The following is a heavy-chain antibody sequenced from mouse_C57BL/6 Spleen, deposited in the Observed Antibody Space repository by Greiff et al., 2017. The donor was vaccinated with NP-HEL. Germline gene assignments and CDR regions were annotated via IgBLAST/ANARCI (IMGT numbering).Heavy chain of an antibody. J-gene: IGHJ2*01. CDR1: GYTFTSYW. V-gene: IGHV1-61*01. CDR3: ARGGAQTTGFDY. CDR2: IYPSDSET. Sequence: QVQLQQPGAELVRPGSSVKLSCKASGYTFTSYWMDWVKQRPGQGLEWIGNIYPSDSETHYNQKFKDKATLTVDKSSSTAYMQLSSLTSENSAVEYCARGGAQTTGFDYWGQGTTLTVSS. D-gene: IGHD3-2*02.